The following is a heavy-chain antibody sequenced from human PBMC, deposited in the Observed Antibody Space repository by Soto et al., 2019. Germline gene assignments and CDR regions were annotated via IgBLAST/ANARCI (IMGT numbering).Heavy chain of an antibody. CDR3: AKQAQYSNSWYEIDH. CDR2: ISGSGDST. CDR1: GFTFISYG. Sequence: EVQLLESGGGLVQPGGSLRLSCAASGFTFISYGINCFRQAPGKGLEWVSGISGSGDSTHYADSVKGRFTISRDNSKNTLYLQMNSLTAEDTAVYYCAKQAQYSNSWYEIDHWGQGTLVTVS. J-gene: IGHJ4*02. D-gene: IGHD6-13*01. V-gene: IGHV3-23*01.